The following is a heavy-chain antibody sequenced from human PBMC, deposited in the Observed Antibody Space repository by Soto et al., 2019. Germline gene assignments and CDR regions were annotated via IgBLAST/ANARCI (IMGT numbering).Heavy chain of an antibody. Sequence: PGGSLRLSCAASGFTFSSYGMHWVRQAPGKGLEWVAVISYDGSNKYYADSVKGRFTISRDNSKNTLYLQMNSLRAEDTAVYYCASGIVVVTAFDYWGQGTLVTVSS. J-gene: IGHJ4*02. CDR2: ISYDGSNK. D-gene: IGHD2-21*02. CDR3: ASGIVVVTAFDY. CDR1: GFTFSSYG. V-gene: IGHV3-30*03.